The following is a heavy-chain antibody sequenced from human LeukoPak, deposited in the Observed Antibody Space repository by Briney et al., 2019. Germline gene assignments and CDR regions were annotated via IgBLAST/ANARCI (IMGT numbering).Heavy chain of an antibody. CDR3: SRESGPFCPFGY. D-gene: IGHD1-26*01. J-gene: IGHJ4*02. V-gene: IGHV4-4*02. Sequence: PSGTLSLTCGVSGGSISGTNWWSWVRQPPGQGLEWIGEISLAGQTNYNPSLNGRVTMSLDKSSNQLSLHLASVTAADTATYYCSRESGPFCPFGYWGQGTLVIVSS. CDR1: GGSISGTNW. CDR2: ISLAGQT.